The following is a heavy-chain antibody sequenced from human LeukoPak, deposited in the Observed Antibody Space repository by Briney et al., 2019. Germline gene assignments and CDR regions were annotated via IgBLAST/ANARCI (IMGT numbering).Heavy chain of an antibody. D-gene: IGHD1-26*01. J-gene: IGHJ4*02. CDR1: GGSISSYY. CDR3: ARGWRGVVGATSFDY. V-gene: IGHV4-59*01. Sequence: SETLSLTCTVSGGSISSYYWSWIRQPPGRGLEWIGYIFYSGSTNCNPSLKSRVTISVDTSKNQFSLTLNSVTAADTAVYYCARGWRGVVGATSFDYWGQGTLVTVSS. CDR2: IFYSGST.